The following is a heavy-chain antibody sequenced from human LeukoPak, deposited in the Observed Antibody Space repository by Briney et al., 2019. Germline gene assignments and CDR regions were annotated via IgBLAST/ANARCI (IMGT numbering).Heavy chain of an antibody. J-gene: IGHJ4*02. Sequence: GGSLRLSCAASGFTFSSYGMHWVRQAPGKGLEWVAFIRYDGSNKYYADSVKGRFTISRDDSKNTLYLQMNSLRAEDTAVYYCAKDRAEITMIVGDWGQGTLVTVSS. D-gene: IGHD3-22*01. CDR2: IRYDGSNK. CDR3: AKDRAEITMIVGD. CDR1: GFTFSSYG. V-gene: IGHV3-30*02.